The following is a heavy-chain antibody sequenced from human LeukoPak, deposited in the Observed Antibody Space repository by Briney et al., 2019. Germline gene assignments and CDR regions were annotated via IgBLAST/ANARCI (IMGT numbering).Heavy chain of an antibody. D-gene: IGHD3-10*01. CDR2: INEDGSEK. Sequence: PGGSLRLSCAASGFTFSSYSMSWVRQAPGKGLEWVANINEDGSEKYYVDSVRGRFTISRDNAKISLYLQVNSLRAEDTAVYYCARGRRYYNSGSGSFDYWGQGTLVIVSS. CDR1: GFTFSSYS. J-gene: IGHJ4*02. V-gene: IGHV3-7*01. CDR3: ARGRRYYNSGSGSFDY.